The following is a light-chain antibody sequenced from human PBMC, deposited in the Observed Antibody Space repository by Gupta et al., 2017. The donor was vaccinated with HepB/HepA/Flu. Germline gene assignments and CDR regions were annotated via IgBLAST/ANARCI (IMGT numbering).Light chain of an antibody. Sequence: SYVLTQPPSVSVAPGKTARMTWGGNNIGSKSVHWYQQKPGQAPVLVIYYDSDRPSGIPERFSGSNSGNTATLTISRVEAGDEADYYCQVWDSSSDHPHVVFGGGTKLTVL. CDR1: NIGSKS. V-gene: IGLV3-21*04. CDR3: QVWDSSSDHPHVV. CDR2: YDS. J-gene: IGLJ2*01.